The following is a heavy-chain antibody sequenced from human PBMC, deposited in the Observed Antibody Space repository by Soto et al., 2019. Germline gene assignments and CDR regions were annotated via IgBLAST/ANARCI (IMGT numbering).Heavy chain of an antibody. J-gene: IGHJ4*02. CDR2: INQDGSVE. CDR3: ARHSRTLPVY. Sequence: EVQVVESGGGLVQPGGSLRLSCVASGFTFSAYWMSWVRQAPGRGLEWVANINQDGSVEQYVDSMKGRFTISRDNAKNSLYLQMNSLRAEDTAVYYRARHSRTLPVYWGQGTLVTVSS. CDR1: GFTFSAYW. V-gene: IGHV3-7*01. D-gene: IGHD2-21*02.